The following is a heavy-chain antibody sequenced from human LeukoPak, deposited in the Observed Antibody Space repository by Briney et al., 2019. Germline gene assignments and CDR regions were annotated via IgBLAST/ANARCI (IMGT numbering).Heavy chain of an antibody. J-gene: IGHJ3*02. CDR3: AKDSRRSGRGAFDI. V-gene: IGHV3-30*18. CDR2: ISYDGSNK. D-gene: IGHD3-10*01. Sequence: GGSLRLSCAASGFTVSSNYMSWVRQAPGKGLEWVAVISYDGSNKYYADSVKGRFTISRDNSKNTLYLQMNSLRAEDTAVYYCAKDSRRSGRGAFDIWGQGTMVTVSS. CDR1: GFTVSSNY.